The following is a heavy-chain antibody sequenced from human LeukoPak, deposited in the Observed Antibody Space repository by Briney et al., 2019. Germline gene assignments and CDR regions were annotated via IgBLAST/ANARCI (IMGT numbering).Heavy chain of an antibody. CDR1: GGSISSGGYY. CDR3: ARSVRVVPAAMTTGFDY. J-gene: IGHJ4*02. Sequence: SETLSLTCTVSGGSISSGGYYWSWIRQHPGKGLEWIGYIYYSGSTYYNPSLKSRVTISVDTSKNQFSLKLSSVTAADTDVYYCARSVRVVPAAMTTGFDYWGQGTLVTVSS. V-gene: IGHV4-31*03. D-gene: IGHD2-2*01. CDR2: IYYSGST.